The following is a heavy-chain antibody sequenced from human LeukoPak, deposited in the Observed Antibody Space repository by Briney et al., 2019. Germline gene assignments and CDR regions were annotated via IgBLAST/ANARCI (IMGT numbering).Heavy chain of an antibody. D-gene: IGHD5-18*01. V-gene: IGHV4-30-4*01. J-gene: IGHJ4*02. Sequence: PSETLSLTCTVSGGSISSGDYYWSWIRQPPGKGLEWIGYIYYSGSTYYNPSLKSRVTISVGTSKNQFSLKLSSVTAADTAVYYCARGYSYGRRPYYFDYWGQGTLVTVSS. CDR3: ARGYSYGRRPYYFDY. CDR2: IYYSGST. CDR1: GGSISSGDYY.